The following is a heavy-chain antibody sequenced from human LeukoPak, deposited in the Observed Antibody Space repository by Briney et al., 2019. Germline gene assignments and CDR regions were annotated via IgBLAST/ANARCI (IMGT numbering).Heavy chain of an antibody. V-gene: IGHV1-24*01. Sequence: GASVKVSCKVSGYTLTELSMHWVRQAPGKGLEWMGGFDSEDGETIYAQKFQGRVTMTEDTSTDTAYMELSSLRSEDTAVYYCATAQYYYDSSGYYYLDYWGQGTLVTVSS. D-gene: IGHD3-22*01. CDR3: ATAQYYYDSSGYYYLDY. CDR2: FDSEDGET. J-gene: IGHJ4*02. CDR1: GYTLTELS.